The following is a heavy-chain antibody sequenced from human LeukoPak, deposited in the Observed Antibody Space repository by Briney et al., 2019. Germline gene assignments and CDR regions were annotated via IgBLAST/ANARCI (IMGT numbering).Heavy chain of an antibody. CDR3: AGGRIVVDHNWFDP. CDR2: IYHSGST. CDR1: GGSISSGGYY. D-gene: IGHD3-22*01. Sequence: SETLSLTCTVSGGSISSGGYYWSWIRQPPGKGLEWIGCIYHSGSTYYNPSLKSRVTISVDTSKNQFSLKLSSVTAADTAVYYCAGGRIVVDHNWFDPWGQGTLVTVSS. J-gene: IGHJ5*02. V-gene: IGHV4-61*08.